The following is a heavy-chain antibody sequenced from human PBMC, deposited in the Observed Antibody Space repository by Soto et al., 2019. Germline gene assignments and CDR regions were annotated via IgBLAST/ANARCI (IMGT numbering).Heavy chain of an antibody. V-gene: IGHV4-34*01. CDR3: ARDLGSGSYGY. J-gene: IGHJ4*02. CDR2: INHSGST. D-gene: IGHD3-10*01. Sequence: SETLSLTCAVYGGSFSDHYWSWIRQTPGKGLGWIGEINHSGSTNYNPSFKSRVTISVDTSKNQFSLYLSSVTAADTAVYYCARDLGSGSYGYWGQGTLVTVSS. CDR1: GGSFSDHY.